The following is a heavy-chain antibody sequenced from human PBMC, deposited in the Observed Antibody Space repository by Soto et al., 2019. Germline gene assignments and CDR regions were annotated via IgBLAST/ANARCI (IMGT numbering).Heavy chain of an antibody. D-gene: IGHD6-13*01. V-gene: IGHV1-69*01. CDR2: IIVLFGPT. CDR3: VRARGISWYTWFDP. CDR1: GGTFSKYA. Sequence: QVQLVQSGAEVKKPGSSVKVSCKASGGTFSKYAISWVRQAPGQGLEWMGGIIVLFGPTNYAQKFRGRLTVRANEAASTVYMGLGCLGVDETCIYYCVRARGISWYTWFDPWGQGTLVTVSS. J-gene: IGHJ5*02.